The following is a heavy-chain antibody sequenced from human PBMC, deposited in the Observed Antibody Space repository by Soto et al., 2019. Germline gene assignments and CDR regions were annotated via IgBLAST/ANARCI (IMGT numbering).Heavy chain of an antibody. CDR1: GGSFSGYY. D-gene: IGHD2-2*01. J-gene: IGHJ4*02. Sequence: PSETLSLTCAVYGGSFSGYYWSWIRQPPGKGLEWIGEINHSGSTNYNPSLKSRVTISVDTSKNQFSLKLSSVTAADTAVYYCASPHLGYCSSTSCYEFDYWGQGTLVTVSS. CDR2: INHSGST. V-gene: IGHV4-34*01. CDR3: ASPHLGYCSSTSCYEFDY.